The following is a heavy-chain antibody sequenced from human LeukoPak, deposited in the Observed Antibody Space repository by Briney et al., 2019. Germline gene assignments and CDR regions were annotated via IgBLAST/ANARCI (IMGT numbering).Heavy chain of an antibody. CDR1: GYTFTGYY. CDR2: INPNSGGT. Sequence: ASVKVSCKASGYTFTGYYMHWVRQAPGQGLEWMGWINPNSGGTNYAQKFQGRVTMTRDTSISTAYMELSRLRSDDTAVYYCARDDRLYGDYVRGFDPWGQGTLVTVSS. J-gene: IGHJ5*02. CDR3: ARDDRLYGDYVRGFDP. D-gene: IGHD4-17*01. V-gene: IGHV1-2*02.